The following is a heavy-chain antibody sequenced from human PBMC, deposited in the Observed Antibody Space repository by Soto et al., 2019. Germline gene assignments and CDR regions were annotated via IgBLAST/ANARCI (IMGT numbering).Heavy chain of an antibody. CDR1: EGTFSSYA. Sequence: QVQLLQSGAEGKKPGSSGKFSCKASEGTFSSYAISWLRQAPGQGLEGMGGFIPTFGTANYAQKFQGRVTITADESTSTAYMELSSLRSEDTAVYYCARVSITMVRGVIRWNYYYGMDVWGQGTTVTVSS. CDR3: ARVSITMVRGVIRWNYYYGMDV. J-gene: IGHJ6*02. CDR2: FIPTFGTA. V-gene: IGHV1-69*01. D-gene: IGHD3-10*01.